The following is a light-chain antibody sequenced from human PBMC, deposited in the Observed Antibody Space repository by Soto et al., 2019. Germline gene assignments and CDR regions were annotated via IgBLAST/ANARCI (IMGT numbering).Light chain of an antibody. CDR1: QSISTS. CDR2: GAS. V-gene: IGKV1-39*01. Sequence: DIQMTQSPSSLSASVGDRVTITCRASQSISTSLNWYHQKPGKAPDLLIYGASSLQSGVTSRFTGSGSGTDFTLTITDLQPEYFATYYCQQNYSIPITFGQGTRLEIK. J-gene: IGKJ5*01. CDR3: QQNYSIPIT.